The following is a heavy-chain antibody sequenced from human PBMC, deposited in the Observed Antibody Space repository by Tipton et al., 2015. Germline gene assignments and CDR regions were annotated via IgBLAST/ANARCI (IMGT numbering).Heavy chain of an antibody. J-gene: IGHJ4*02. CDR3: ARGAGNSSTWDFDY. CDR2: INHTGST. Sequence: LRLSCAVHDESFSGYYWSWIRQPPGKGLEWIGEINHTGSTKYTPSLKSRVFISVDTSKKQFSLRLSSVTAADTAVYYCARGAGNSSTWDFDYWGQGSLVTVSS. CDR1: DESFSGYY. D-gene: IGHD6-13*01. V-gene: IGHV4-34*01.